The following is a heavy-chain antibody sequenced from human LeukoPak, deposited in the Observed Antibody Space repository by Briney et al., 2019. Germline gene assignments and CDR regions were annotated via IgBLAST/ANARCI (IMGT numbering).Heavy chain of an antibody. V-gene: IGHV3-66*04. CDR1: GFTVGSNY. CDR2: IYRGGST. Sequence: GGSLRLSCAASGFTVGSNYMSWVRQAPGKGLEWVSIIYRGGSTNSADSVKSRLTISRDTSKNTLYLQMNSLRAEDTAVYYCARLSANSSAYYFDYWGQGTLVTVSS. D-gene: IGHD3-22*01. J-gene: IGHJ4*02. CDR3: ARLSANSSAYYFDY.